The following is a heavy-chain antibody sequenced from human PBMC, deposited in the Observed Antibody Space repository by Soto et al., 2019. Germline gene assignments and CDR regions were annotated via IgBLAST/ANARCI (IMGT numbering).Heavy chain of an antibody. CDR3: AHRTTYYDFWSGSPPSWFDP. V-gene: IGHV2-5*01. CDR2: IYWNDDK. J-gene: IGHJ5*02. D-gene: IGHD3-3*01. Sequence: SGPTLVNPTQTLTLTCTFSGFSLSTSGVGGGRIRQPPGKALEWLALIYWNDDKRYSPSLKSRITITKDTSKNQVVLTMTNMDPVDTATYYCAHRTTYYDFWSGSPPSWFDPWGQGTLVTVSS. CDR1: GFSLSTSGVG.